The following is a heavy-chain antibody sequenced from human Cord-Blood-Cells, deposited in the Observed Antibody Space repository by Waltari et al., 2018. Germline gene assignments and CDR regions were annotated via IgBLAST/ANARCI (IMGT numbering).Heavy chain of an antibody. CDR2: IYTSGST. Sequence: QVHLQVSGPGLVKPSETLSLTRTVSGGSICRSYSSWIQQPAGKGLEWIGRIYTSGSTKYNPSLKSRVTMSVDTSKNQFSLKLSSVTAADTAVYYCARVYYSSSWYYFDYWGQGTLVTVSS. CDR1: GGSICRSY. J-gene: IGHJ4*02. V-gene: IGHV4-4*07. D-gene: IGHD6-13*01. CDR3: ARVYYSSSWYYFDY.